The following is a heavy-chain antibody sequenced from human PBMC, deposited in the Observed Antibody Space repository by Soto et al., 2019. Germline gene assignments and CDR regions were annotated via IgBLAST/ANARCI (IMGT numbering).Heavy chain of an antibody. CDR3: AKDERFLKDYYYMDV. Sequence: PGGSLRLSCAASGFTFSSYAMHWVRQAPGKGLEWVAVISYDGSNKYYADSVKGRFTISRDNSKNTLYLQKSSLRAEDTAVYYCAKDERFLKDYYYMDVWGKGTTVTVSS. J-gene: IGHJ6*03. CDR2: ISYDGSNK. V-gene: IGHV3-30-3*01. CDR1: GFTFSSYA. D-gene: IGHD3-3*01.